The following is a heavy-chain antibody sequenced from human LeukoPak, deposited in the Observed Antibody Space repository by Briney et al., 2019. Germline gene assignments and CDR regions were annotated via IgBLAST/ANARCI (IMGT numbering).Heavy chain of an antibody. D-gene: IGHD3-22*01. V-gene: IGHV4-34*01. CDR1: GGSFSGYF. CDR3: ARGVGSGYTDY. CDR2: INHSGST. J-gene: IGHJ4*02. Sequence: SETLSLTCAVYGGSFSGYFWSWIRQPPGKGLEWIGEINHSGSTNYNPSLKSRVTISIDTSKNQFSLKLISVTAADTAVYYCARGVGSGYTDYWGQGALVTVSS.